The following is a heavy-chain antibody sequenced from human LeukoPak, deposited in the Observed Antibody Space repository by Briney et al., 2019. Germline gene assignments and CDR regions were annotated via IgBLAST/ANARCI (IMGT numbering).Heavy chain of an antibody. CDR1: GHTFSGNY. CDR3: AGGSGDYSPEY. D-gene: IGHD3-22*01. J-gene: IGHJ4*02. Sequence: ASVKVSCKASGHTFSGNYMHWVRQAPGQGLEWMGWTSPNSGDTNYAQKFQGRVTLTRDTSISTAYMELSRLRSDDTAVYYCAGGSGDYSPEYWGQGTLVTVSS. CDR2: TSPNSGDT. V-gene: IGHV1-2*02.